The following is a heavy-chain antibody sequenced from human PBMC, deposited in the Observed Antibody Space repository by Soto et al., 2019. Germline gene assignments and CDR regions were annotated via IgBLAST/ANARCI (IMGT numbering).Heavy chain of an antibody. V-gene: IGHV5-51*01. Sequence: PGESLKISCKGSECSFSSHWIGWVRQMPGKGLEWMGIIHPRDSDTRYSPSFHGQVTISADKSISTAYLQWSSLKASDTAMYYCARTRTFSLGFYYYGMDVWGQGTMVTVSS. CDR1: ECSFSSHW. CDR3: ARTRTFSLGFYYYGMDV. J-gene: IGHJ6*02. CDR2: IHPRDSDT. D-gene: IGHD3-3*02.